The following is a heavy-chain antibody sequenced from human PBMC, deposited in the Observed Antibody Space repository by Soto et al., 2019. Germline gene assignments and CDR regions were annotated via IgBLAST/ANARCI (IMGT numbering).Heavy chain of an antibody. V-gene: IGHV4-39*01. CDR2: IYYSGST. Sequence: SETLSLTCTVSGGSISSSSYYWGWIRQPPGKGLEWIGSIYYSGSTYYNPSLKSRVTISVDTSKNQFSLKLGSVTAADTAVYYCARRFVTMVRGVIRYYYGMDVWGQGTTVTVSS. CDR3: ARRFVTMVRGVIRYYYGMDV. D-gene: IGHD3-10*01. CDR1: GGSISSSSYY. J-gene: IGHJ6*02.